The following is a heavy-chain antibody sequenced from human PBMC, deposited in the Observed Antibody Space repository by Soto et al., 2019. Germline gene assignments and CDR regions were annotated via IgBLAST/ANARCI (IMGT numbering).Heavy chain of an antibody. D-gene: IGHD6-13*01. CDR1: GFTFDDYA. Sequence: EVQLVESGGGLVQPGSSLRLSCAASGFTFDDYAMHWVRQTPGKGLEWVSGISWNSGSIGHADSVKGRFTISRDNAKNSLYLQMDSLGAEDTALYYCAKDLAYSSSGNFDYWGQGSLVTVSS. CDR2: ISWNSGSI. CDR3: AKDLAYSSSGNFDY. J-gene: IGHJ4*02. V-gene: IGHV3-9*01.